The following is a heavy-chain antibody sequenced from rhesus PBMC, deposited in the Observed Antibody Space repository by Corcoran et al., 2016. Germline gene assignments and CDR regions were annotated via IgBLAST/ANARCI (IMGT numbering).Heavy chain of an antibody. CDR1: GGSLSGYW. J-gene: IGHJ5-2*02. CDR3: ARDKEGSLDL. CDR2: VTTHGTN. Sequence: QVQLQESGPGLVKPPEPLSLTCAVSGGSLSGYWWGWFRQPPGMGLEWIGLVTTHGTNYLHPSHKSRVTLSADTSKNQVCLKMSPLTVADTAVYYCARDKEGSLDLWGRGVLVTVSS. V-gene: IGHV4S14*01.